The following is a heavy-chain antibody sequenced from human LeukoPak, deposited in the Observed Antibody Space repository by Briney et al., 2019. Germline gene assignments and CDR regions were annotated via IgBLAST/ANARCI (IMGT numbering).Heavy chain of an antibody. Sequence: SETLSLTCTVSGGSLSSYYWSWIRQPPGKELEWIGYIYYSGSTNYNPSLKSRVTISVDTSKNQFSLKLSSVTAADTAVYYCAGTDYDILTGYPGDNFDYWGQGTLVTVSS. D-gene: IGHD3-9*01. J-gene: IGHJ4*02. CDR2: IYYSGST. CDR1: GGSLSSYY. V-gene: IGHV4-59*01. CDR3: AGTDYDILTGYPGDNFDY.